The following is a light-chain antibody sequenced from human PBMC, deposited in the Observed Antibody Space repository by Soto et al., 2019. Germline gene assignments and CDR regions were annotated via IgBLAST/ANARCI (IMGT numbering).Light chain of an antibody. CDR3: QQYNNWPLQT. CDR2: DAS. CDR1: QSVSSY. Sequence: DIVWTQSPDTLSLSPGERATLSCRASQSVSSYLAWYQQKPGQAPRLLIYDASNRATGIPARFSGSGSGTDFTLTISSLEPEDFAVYYCQQYNNWPLQTFGQGTKVDIK. J-gene: IGKJ1*01. V-gene: IGKV3-11*01.